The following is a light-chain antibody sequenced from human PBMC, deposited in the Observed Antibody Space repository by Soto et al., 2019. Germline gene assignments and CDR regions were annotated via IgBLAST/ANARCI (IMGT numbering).Light chain of an antibody. CDR2: AAT. Sequence: DIKMTQSPSVVSASVGDRVSITCRASQHIATWLTWYQKKPGRAPELLIYAATILQSGVPSRFSGSGFGTQFTLTISSLQPEDFATYYGQQSSSFPHWTFGQGTNVEI. J-gene: IGKJ1*01. V-gene: IGKV1-12*01. CDR3: QQSSSFPHWT. CDR1: QHIATW.